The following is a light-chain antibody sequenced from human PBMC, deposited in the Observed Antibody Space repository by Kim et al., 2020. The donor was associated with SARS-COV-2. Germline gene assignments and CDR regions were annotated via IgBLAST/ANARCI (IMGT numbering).Light chain of an antibody. CDR1: SGSVSTNYY. J-gene: IGLJ3*02. V-gene: IGLV8-61*01. Sequence: GGTVTLTCGLSSGSVSTNYYPSWYQQTPGQAPRTLIYNTNTRSSGVPDRFSGSILGNKAALTITGAQADDESDYYCVLYMGSGFWVIGGGTQLTVL. CDR2: NTN. CDR3: VLYMGSGFWV.